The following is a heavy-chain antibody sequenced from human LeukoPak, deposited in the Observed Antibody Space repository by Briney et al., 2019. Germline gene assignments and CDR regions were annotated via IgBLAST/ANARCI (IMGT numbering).Heavy chain of an antibody. D-gene: IGHD1-26*01. V-gene: IGHV3-53*01. CDR1: GFIVSGDF. J-gene: IGHJ4*02. CDR2: IYSDGST. CDR3: ARERGRGRDSPWFDY. Sequence: HPGGSLKLSCAASGFIVSGDFMSWARQAPGKGLEWVSVIYSDGSTYYADSVKGRFTISRDNSKNTLDLQMTGLRAEDTAVYYCARERGRGRDSPWFDYWGQRTLVTVSS.